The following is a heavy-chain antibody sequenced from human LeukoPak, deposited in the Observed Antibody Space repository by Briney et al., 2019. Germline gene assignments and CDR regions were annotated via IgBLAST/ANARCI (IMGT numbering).Heavy chain of an antibody. Sequence: VASVKVSCKASGYTFTGYYMRWVRQAPGQGLEWMGWTNPNSGGTNYAQKFQGRVTMTRDTSISTVYMELSRLRSDDTAVYYCARDYLENSGVSFDYWGQGTLVTVSS. J-gene: IGHJ4*02. CDR3: ARDYLENSGVSFDY. CDR1: GYTFTGYY. V-gene: IGHV1-2*02. CDR2: TNPNSGGT. D-gene: IGHD6-19*01.